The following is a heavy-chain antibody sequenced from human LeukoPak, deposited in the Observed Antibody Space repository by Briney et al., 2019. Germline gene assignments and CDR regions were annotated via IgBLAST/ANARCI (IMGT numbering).Heavy chain of an antibody. D-gene: IGHD6-13*01. Sequence: PGRSLRLSCAASGFTFSSYAMHWVRQAPGKGLEWVAVISYDGSNKYYADSVKGRFTISRDNSKNTLYLQMNSLRAEDAAVYYCARDGQYSTSWYDFDYWGQGTLVTVSS. CDR1: GFTFSSYA. CDR2: ISYDGSNK. CDR3: ARDGQYSTSWYDFDY. V-gene: IGHV3-30-3*01. J-gene: IGHJ4*02.